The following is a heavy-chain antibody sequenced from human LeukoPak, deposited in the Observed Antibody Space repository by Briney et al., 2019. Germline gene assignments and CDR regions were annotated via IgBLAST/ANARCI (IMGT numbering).Heavy chain of an antibody. V-gene: IGHV1-69*06. CDR1: GGTFSSYA. CDR3: AAYCSSTSCYVLFAP. D-gene: IGHD2-2*01. J-gene: IGHJ5*02. CDR2: IIPIFGTA. Sequence: ASVKVSCKASGGTFSSYAISWVRQAPGQGLDWMGGIIPIFGTANYAQKFQGRVTITADKPTSTAYMELRSLRSEDTAVYYCAAYCSSTSCYVLFAPSGQGTLVTVSS.